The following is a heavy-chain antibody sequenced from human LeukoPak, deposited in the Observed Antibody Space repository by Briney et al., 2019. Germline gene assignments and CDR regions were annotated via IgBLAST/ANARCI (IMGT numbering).Heavy chain of an antibody. D-gene: IGHD1-26*01. CDR2: IRSKANSYAT. CDR3: TRLYIFSGSYVEGDAFDI. Sequence: GGSLRLSFAASGVTFSGSAMHWVRQASGRGLEWVGRIRSKANSYATAYAASVKGRFTISRDDSKNTAYLQMNSLRTEDTAVYYCTRLYIFSGSYVEGDAFDIWGQGTMVTVSS. CDR1: GVTFSGSA. V-gene: IGHV3-73*01. J-gene: IGHJ3*02.